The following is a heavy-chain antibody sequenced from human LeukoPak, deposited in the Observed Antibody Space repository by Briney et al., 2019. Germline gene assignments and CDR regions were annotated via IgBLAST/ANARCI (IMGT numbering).Heavy chain of an antibody. CDR2: IYYSGST. D-gene: IGHD5-18*01. J-gene: IGHJ4*02. CDR1: GGSISSSSYY. V-gene: IGHV4-39*01. CDR3: ARIRGYLYYFDY. Sequence: SETLSLTCTVSGGSISSSSYYWGWIRQPPGKGLEWIGSIYYSGSTYYNPSLKSRVTISVDTPKNQFSLKLSSVTAADTAVYYCARIRGYLYYFDYWGQGTLVTVSS.